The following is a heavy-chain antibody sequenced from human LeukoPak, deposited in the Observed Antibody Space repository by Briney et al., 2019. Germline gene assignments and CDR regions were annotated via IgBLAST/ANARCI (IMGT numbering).Heavy chain of an antibody. CDR1: GYTFTSYG. Sequence: SVKVSCKASGYTFTSYGISWVRQAPGQGLEWMGWISAYNGNTNYAQKLQGRVTMTTDTSTSTAYMELRSLRSDDTAVYYCAREGSITMVRGVINYWGQGTLVTVSS. CDR2: ISAYNGNT. V-gene: IGHV1-18*01. CDR3: AREGSITMVRGVINY. J-gene: IGHJ4*02. D-gene: IGHD3-10*01.